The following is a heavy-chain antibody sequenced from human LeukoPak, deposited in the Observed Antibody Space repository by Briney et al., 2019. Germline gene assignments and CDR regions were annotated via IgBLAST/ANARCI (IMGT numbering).Heavy chain of an antibody. J-gene: IGHJ3*02. CDR2: ISSSSSYI. V-gene: IGHV3-21*01. CDR3: ARDRVYCGGDCRLTLDAFDI. D-gene: IGHD2-21*02. CDR1: GFTFSSYE. Sequence: GGSLRLSCAASGFTFSSYEMNWVRQAPGKGLEWVSSISSSSSYIYYADSVKGRFTISRDNAKNSLYLQMNSLRAEDTAVYYCARDRVYCGGDCRLTLDAFDIWGQGTMVTVSS.